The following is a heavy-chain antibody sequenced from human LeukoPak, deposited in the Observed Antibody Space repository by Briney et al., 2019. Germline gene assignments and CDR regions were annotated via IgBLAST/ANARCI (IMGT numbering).Heavy chain of an antibody. D-gene: IGHD4-23*01. CDR1: GFTFSNYA. Sequence: GGSLRLSCAASGFTFSNYAMSWVRQAPGKGLEWVSTISGPGSSTYSADSVKGRFTISRDNSKNTLYLQMNSLRAEDTAVYYCAKSGGNSGGYYFDYWGQGTLVTVSS. CDR3: AKSGGNSGGYYFDY. V-gene: IGHV3-23*01. J-gene: IGHJ4*02. CDR2: ISGPGSST.